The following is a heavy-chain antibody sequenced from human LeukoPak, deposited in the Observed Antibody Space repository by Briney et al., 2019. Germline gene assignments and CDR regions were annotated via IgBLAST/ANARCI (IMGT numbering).Heavy chain of an antibody. V-gene: IGHV5-51*01. CDR3: ARQQLQLWSPIDY. Sequence: GESLKISCKGSGYSFTSYWIGWVRQMPGKGLEWMGIIYPGDSDTGYSPSFQGQVTISADKSISTAYLQWSSLKASDTAMYYCARQQLQLWSPIDYWGQGTLVTVSS. CDR2: IYPGDSDT. D-gene: IGHD5-18*01. CDR1: GYSFTSYW. J-gene: IGHJ4*02.